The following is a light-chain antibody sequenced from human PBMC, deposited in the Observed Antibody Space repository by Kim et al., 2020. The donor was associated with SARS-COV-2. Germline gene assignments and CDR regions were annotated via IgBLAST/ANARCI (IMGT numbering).Light chain of an antibody. CDR2: STS. V-gene: IGKV3-20*01. J-gene: IGKJ2*01. Sequence: LSPGERATLSCRASQSVDSRYLTWYQQKPGQAPRRLIYSTSTRATGVPDRFSGGGSGTDFTLTISRLETEDFAVYYCHQFVALPYTFGQGTKLEI. CDR3: HQFVALPYT. CDR1: QSVDSRY.